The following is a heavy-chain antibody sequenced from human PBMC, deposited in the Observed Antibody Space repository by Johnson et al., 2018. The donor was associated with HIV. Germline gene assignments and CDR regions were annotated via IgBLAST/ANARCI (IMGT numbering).Heavy chain of an antibody. V-gene: IGHV3-72*01. CDR3: ARLGVGATWHAFDI. D-gene: IGHD1-26*01. CDR1: GFTFSDHY. Sequence: VQLVESGGGLVQPGGSLRLSCAASGFTFSDHYMDWVRQAPGKGLEWVGGTRTKANSYTTEYAASVNGRFTITRDDTKNSLYQQMTSVRAEDTAVDYCARLGVGATWHAFDIWGQGTMVTVSS. CDR2: TRTKANSYTT. J-gene: IGHJ3*02.